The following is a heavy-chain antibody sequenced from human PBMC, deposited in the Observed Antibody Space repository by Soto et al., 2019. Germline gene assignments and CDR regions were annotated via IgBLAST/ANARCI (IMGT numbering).Heavy chain of an antibody. CDR2: IIPIFGTA. D-gene: IGHD3-22*01. V-gene: IGHV1-69*12. CDR1: GGTFSSYA. J-gene: IGHJ6*02. Sequence: QVQLVQSGAEVKKPGSSVKVSCKASGGTFSSYAISWVRQAPGQGLEWMGGIIPIFGTANYAQKFQGRVTITADESTSTSYMELGSLRSEDTAVYYCARVGVRYAISGYYSYYYGMDVWGQGTTVTVSS. CDR3: ARVGVRYAISGYYSYYYGMDV.